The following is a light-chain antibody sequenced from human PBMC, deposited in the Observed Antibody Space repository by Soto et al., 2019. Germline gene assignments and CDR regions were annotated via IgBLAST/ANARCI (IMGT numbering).Light chain of an antibody. CDR2: GAS. Sequence: EIVMTQSPATLSVSPGERATLSCRASQSVSSNLAWYQQKPGQSPMLLIYGASTRATGIPARFSGSGSGTEFTLTISSLQSEDFAVYYCQQYNNWLTRTFGQGTKVEIK. CDR1: QSVSSN. CDR3: QQYNNWLTRT. V-gene: IGKV3-15*01. J-gene: IGKJ1*01.